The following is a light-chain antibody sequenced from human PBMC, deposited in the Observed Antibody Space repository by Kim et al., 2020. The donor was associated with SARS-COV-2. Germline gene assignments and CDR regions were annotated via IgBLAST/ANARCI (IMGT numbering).Light chain of an antibody. V-gene: IGLV1-47*02. CDR2: ASS. CDR1: DSNIENTF. CDR3: AAWDDSLSARL. J-gene: IGLJ2*01. Sequence: GQSGTISCSGGDSNIENTFVYWYQQLPGAAPRLLIYASSQRPSGVPDRFSGSKSGTSASLAISGLRPEDEADYYCAAWDDSLSARLFGGGTKVTVL.